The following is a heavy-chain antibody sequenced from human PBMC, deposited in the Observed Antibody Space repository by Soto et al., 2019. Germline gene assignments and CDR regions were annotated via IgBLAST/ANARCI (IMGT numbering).Heavy chain of an antibody. J-gene: IGHJ3*02. CDR1: GYTFTSYY. D-gene: IGHD3-22*01. Sequence: ASVKVSCKASGYTFTSYYMHWVRQAPGQGLKWMGIINPSGGSTSYAQKFQGRVTMTRDTSTSTVYMELSSLRSEDTAVYYCARDKYYYDSSGYSGSFDIWGQGTMVTVSS. CDR3: ARDKYYYDSSGYSGSFDI. V-gene: IGHV1-46*01. CDR2: INPSGGST.